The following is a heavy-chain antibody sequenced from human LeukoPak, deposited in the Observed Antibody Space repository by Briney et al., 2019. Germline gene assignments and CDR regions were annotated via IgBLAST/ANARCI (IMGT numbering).Heavy chain of an antibody. J-gene: IGHJ4*02. CDR2: IYYSGST. CDR1: GGSIGSSSYY. V-gene: IGHV4-39*01. Sequence: PSETLSLTCTVSGGSIGSSSYYWGWIRQPPGKGLEWIGSIYYSGSTYYNPSLKSRVTISVDTSKNQFSLKLSSVTAADTAVYYCARKRDGYNYFDYWGQGTLVTVSS. CDR3: ARKRDGYNYFDY. D-gene: IGHD5-24*01.